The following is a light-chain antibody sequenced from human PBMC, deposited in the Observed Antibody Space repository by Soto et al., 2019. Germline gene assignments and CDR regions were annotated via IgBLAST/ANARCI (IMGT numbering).Light chain of an antibody. CDR1: QDISNY. CDR2: DAS. Sequence: DIQMTQSPSSLSASVGDRVTITCQESQDISNYLNWYQQKPGKAPKILIYDASVLEAGVPSRFSGGGSGTHFTLTISSLQAEDVATYYCQQFDNLPLTFGGGTKVEIK. V-gene: IGKV1-33*01. CDR3: QQFDNLPLT. J-gene: IGKJ4*01.